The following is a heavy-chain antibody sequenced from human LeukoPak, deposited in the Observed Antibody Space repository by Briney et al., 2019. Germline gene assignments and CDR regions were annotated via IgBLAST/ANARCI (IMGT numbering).Heavy chain of an antibody. CDR2: IPYDGSNK. CDR1: GFTFSSYA. D-gene: IGHD6-13*01. Sequence: PGGSLRLSCAASGFTFSSYAMHWVCQAPGKGLEWVALIPYDGSNKYYADSVKGRFTVSRDNSKNTLYLQMNSLRAEDTAVYYCVRGAYSSSWLNFDYWGQGTLVTVSS. J-gene: IGHJ4*02. V-gene: IGHV3-30*04. CDR3: VRGAYSSSWLNFDY.